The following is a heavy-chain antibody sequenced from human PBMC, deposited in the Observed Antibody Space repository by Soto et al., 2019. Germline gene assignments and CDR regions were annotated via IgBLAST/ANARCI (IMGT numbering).Heavy chain of an antibody. V-gene: IGHV4-39*01. J-gene: IGHJ4*02. Sequence: PSETLSLTCTVSGGSISSNIYHWGWIRQPPGKGLEWIGRIYNSGRTYYNASLKSRVSISIDTSKNQFSLKLTSVTAADTAVYYCAKQPVQATGWQIDFLGQGALVTVTS. CDR2: IYNSGRT. D-gene: IGHD6-19*01. CDR3: AKQPVQATGWQIDF. CDR1: GGSISSNIYH.